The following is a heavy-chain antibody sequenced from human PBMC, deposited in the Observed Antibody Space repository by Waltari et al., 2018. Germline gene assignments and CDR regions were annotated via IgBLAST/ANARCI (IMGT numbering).Heavy chain of an antibody. V-gene: IGHV3-23*04. D-gene: IGHD3-3*01. CDR1: GFTVSSYA. Sequence: EVQLVESGGGLVQPGGSLRLSCAASGFTVSSYAMSWVRQAPGKGLGKWGEWGSAIRGSGCSTYHAESVKGRFTISRDNSKNTLYLQMNSLRAEDTAVYYCATYQINVLRFLEYEYFQHWGQGTLVTVSS. J-gene: IGHJ1*01. CDR3: ATYQINVLRFLEYEYFQH. CDR2: IRGSGCST.